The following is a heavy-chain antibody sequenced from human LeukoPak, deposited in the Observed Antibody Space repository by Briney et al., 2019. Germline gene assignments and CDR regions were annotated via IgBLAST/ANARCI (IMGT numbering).Heavy chain of an antibody. CDR2: ISSISSSYI. D-gene: IGHD1-7*01. CDR3: ARAHNWKYGTFDY. V-gene: IGHV3-21*01. J-gene: IGHJ4*01. CDR1: GFTFNNYN. Sequence: PGGSLRLSCAASGFTFNNYNMNWVRQAPGKGLEWVSSISSISSSYIYYADSVKGRFTISRDNAKNSLYLQMNSLRAEDTAVYYCARAHNWKYGTFDYWGQEPWSPSPQ.